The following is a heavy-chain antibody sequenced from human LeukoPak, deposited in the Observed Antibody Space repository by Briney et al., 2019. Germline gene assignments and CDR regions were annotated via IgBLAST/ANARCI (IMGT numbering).Heavy chain of an antibody. CDR3: ARFFSGSYRRGGGFDY. CDR2: ISSYNDNT. CDR1: GYTFSNYG. Sequence: ASVKVSCKASGYTFSNYGISWVRQAPGQGLDWMGWISSYNDNTNYAQKLQGRVTVTTDTSTSTAYMELRSLRSDDTAVYYCARFFSGSYRRGGGFDYWGQGTLVTVSS. J-gene: IGHJ4*02. D-gene: IGHD1-26*01. V-gene: IGHV1-18*01.